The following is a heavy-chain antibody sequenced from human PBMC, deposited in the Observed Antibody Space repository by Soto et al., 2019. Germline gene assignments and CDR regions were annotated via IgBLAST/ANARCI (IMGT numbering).Heavy chain of an antibody. D-gene: IGHD6-13*01. V-gene: IGHV1-18*01. CDR1: GYTFRNYG. J-gene: IGHJ3*01. CDR3: ARDGRQCVPNSGKFAV. CDR2: ISAYNGNT. Sequence: QVQLVQSGAELKKPGASVKVSCKASGYTFRNYGINWVRQAPGQGFEWMGWISAYNGNTKYAQKLQGSVTIATDTPTSTAYRELRCLKSDDTYGYYWARDGRQCVPNSGKFAVGGQGTTVTVSA.